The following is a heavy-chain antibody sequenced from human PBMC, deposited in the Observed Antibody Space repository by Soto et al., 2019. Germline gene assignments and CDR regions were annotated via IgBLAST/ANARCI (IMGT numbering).Heavy chain of an antibody. Sequence: PGGSLRLSCAASGFTFSSYAMHWVRQAPGKGLEYVSAISSNGGSTYYANSVKGRFTISRDNSKNTLYLQMGSLRAEDMAVYYCARDSSGMVVAARENWFDPWGQGTLVTVSS. V-gene: IGHV3-64*01. CDR3: ARDSSGMVVAARENWFDP. CDR2: ISSNGGST. D-gene: IGHD2-15*01. CDR1: GFTFSSYA. J-gene: IGHJ5*02.